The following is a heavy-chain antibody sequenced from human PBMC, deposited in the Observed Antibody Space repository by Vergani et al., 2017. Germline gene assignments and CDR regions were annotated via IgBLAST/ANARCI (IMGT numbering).Heavy chain of an antibody. V-gene: IGHV3-49*03. D-gene: IGHD1-26*01. J-gene: IGHJ6*02. CDR3: TRDRSGGDYYYYYGMDV. Sequence: EVQLVESGGGLVQPGGSLRLSCAASGFTFSSYAMSWFRQAPGKGLEWVGFIRSKAYGGTTEYAASVKGRFTISRDDSKSIAYLQMNSLKTEDTAVYYCTRDRSGGDYYYYYGMDVWGQGTTVTVSS. CDR1: GFTFSSYA. CDR2: IRSKAYGGTT.